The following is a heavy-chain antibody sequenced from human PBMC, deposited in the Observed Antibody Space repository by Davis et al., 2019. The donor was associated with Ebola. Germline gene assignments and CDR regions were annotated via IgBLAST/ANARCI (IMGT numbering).Heavy chain of an antibody. J-gene: IGHJ6*02. Sequence: ASVKVSCKASGYTFTSYGLSWVRQAPGQGLEWMGIINPSGGSTSYAQKFQGRVTMTRDTSTSTVYMELSSLRSEDTAVYYCARALRLVTYYYYGMDVWGQGTTVTVSS. CDR3: ARALRLVTYYYYGMDV. CDR1: GYTFTSYG. D-gene: IGHD5-12*01. CDR2: INPSGGST. V-gene: IGHV1-46*01.